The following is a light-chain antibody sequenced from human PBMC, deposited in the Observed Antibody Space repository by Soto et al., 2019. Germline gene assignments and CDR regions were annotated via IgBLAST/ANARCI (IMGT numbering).Light chain of an antibody. Sequence: EIVLTQSPGTLSLSPGERATLSCRASQSISSNYLAWYQHKPGQGPRLLIYAASSRATGSPDRFSGSGSGTDFALTISRLEPEDFALYYCQNYGSAFTFGPGTKVDIK. CDR1: QSISSNY. V-gene: IGKV3-20*01. J-gene: IGKJ3*01. CDR2: AAS. CDR3: QNYGSAFT.